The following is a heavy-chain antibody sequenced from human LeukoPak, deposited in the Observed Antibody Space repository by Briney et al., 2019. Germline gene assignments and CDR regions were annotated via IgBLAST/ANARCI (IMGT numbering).Heavy chain of an antibody. D-gene: IGHD5-18*01. CDR1: GDSIISNTFS. J-gene: IGHJ4*02. CDR2: VSYTGDT. V-gene: IGHV4-39*01. Sequence: PETLSLTCTVSGDSIISNTFSWGWIRQPPGKGLEWIGNVSYTGDTYYNPSLKSRVTMSADTSKNQFSLKVNSVTAADTALYFCVRVDGSGYSPYWGQGTLVTVSS. CDR3: VRVDGSGYSPY.